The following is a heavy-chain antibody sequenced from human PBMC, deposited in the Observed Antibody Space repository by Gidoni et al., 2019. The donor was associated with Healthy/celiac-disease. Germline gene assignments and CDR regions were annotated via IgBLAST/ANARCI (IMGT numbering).Heavy chain of an antibody. CDR1: GFTFSSYS. CDR2: SSSSSIYI. V-gene: IGHV3-21*01. J-gene: IGHJ4*02. Sequence: EVQLVESGGGLVKPGGSLRLSCAASGFTFSSYSMNWVRQAPGKGLEWVSSSSSSSIYIYYADSVKGRFTISRDNAKNSLYLQRNSLRAEDTAVYYCARVGVYYGSGSCDYWGQGTLVTVSS. D-gene: IGHD3-10*01. CDR3: ARVGVYYGSGSCDY.